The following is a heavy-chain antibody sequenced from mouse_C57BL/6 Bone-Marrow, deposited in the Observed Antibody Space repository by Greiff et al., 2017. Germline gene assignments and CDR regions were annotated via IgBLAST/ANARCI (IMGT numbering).Heavy chain of an antibody. CDR2: ISSGGSYT. Sequence: EVMLVESGGDLVKPGGSLKLSCAASGFTFSSYGMSWVRQTPDKRLEWVATISSGGSYTYYPASVKGRFTISRDNAKNTLYLQMSSLKSEDTAMYYCARLRRRRYYFDYWGQGTTLTVSS. CDR3: ARLRRRRYYFDY. CDR1: GFTFSSYG. J-gene: IGHJ2*01. D-gene: IGHD2-12*01. V-gene: IGHV5-6*01.